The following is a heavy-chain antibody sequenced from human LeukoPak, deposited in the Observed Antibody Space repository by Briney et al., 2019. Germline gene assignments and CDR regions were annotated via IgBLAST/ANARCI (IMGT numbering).Heavy chain of an antibody. CDR1: GFTLDDYA. V-gene: IGHV3-9*01. Sequence: GGSLRLSCAASGFTLDDYAMHWVLQAPGKGLEWVSGISWNSGSIGYADSVKGRFTISRDNAKNSLYLQMNSLRAEDTALYYCAKALTLGSSSAFDPWGQGTLVTVSS. CDR3: AKALTLGSSSAFDP. D-gene: IGHD6-13*01. CDR2: ISWNSGSI. J-gene: IGHJ5*02.